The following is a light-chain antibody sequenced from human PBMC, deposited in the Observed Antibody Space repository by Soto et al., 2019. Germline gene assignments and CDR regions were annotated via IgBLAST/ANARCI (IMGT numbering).Light chain of an antibody. CDR1: QSISAW. Sequence: DIQMTQSPSTLSASVGERVTITCRASQSISAWLAWYQQKPGKAPKLLIYKASNVESGVPSRFSGSGSGTECTLTISSLQPDDFATYYCQRYHSYPLTFGQGTRLEIK. CDR3: QRYHSYPLT. CDR2: KAS. J-gene: IGKJ5*01. V-gene: IGKV1-5*03.